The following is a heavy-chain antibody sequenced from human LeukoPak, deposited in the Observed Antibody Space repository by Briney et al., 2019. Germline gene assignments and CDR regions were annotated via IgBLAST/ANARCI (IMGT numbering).Heavy chain of an antibody. D-gene: IGHD1-26*01. V-gene: IGHV3-7*01. Sequence: GGSLRLSCAASGFTFSIIWMNWVRQVPGKGLEWVGNINPDGSEKYYVDSVEGRFTISRDNSKNSMYLQMNSPRGEDTAVYYCVRPGIAGGAFDIWGQGTVVIVSS. CDR3: VRPGIAGGAFDI. CDR2: INPDGSEK. CDR1: GFTFSIIW. J-gene: IGHJ3*02.